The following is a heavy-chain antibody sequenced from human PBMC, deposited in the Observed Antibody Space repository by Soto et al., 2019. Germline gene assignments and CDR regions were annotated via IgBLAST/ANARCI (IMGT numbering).Heavy chain of an antibody. CDR1: VFTFSTYS. CDR3: AREYTAWPLAYGLDV. V-gene: IGHV3-21*01. D-gene: IGHD2-2*02. Sequence: PGGSLRLSCVGSVFTFSTYSINWVRQAPGKGLEWVSSISSLSDIYYADSVKGRFTISRDNAKNSVSLQMNSLRAEDTAVYYCAREYTAWPLAYGLDVWGQGTTVTVSS. CDR2: ISSLSDI. J-gene: IGHJ6*02.